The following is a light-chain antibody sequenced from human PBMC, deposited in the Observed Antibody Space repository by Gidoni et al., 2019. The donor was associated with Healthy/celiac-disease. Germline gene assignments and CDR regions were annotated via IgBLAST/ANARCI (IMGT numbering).Light chain of an antibody. CDR2: GAS. J-gene: IGKJ2*03. Sequence: EIVLTQSPGTLSLSPGERATLSCRASQSVSSSYLAWYHQKPGQAPRLLISGASSRATGIPDRFSGSGSGTDFTLTISRLEPEEFAVYYCQQYGTSPPSFGQGTKLEIK. V-gene: IGKV3-20*01. CDR3: QQYGTSPPS. CDR1: QSVSSSY.